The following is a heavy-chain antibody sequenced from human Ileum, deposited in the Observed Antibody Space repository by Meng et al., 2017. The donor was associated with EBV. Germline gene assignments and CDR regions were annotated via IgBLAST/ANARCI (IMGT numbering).Heavy chain of an antibody. CDR3: ARHHHSPTFDY. D-gene: IGHD1-14*01. Sequence: QWQLQESGPGLVKPSESLSLSCTVSGGSISRSSYYWAWIRQPPGEGLEWIGSVVYSGTTYYTSSLKSRVSISVDTSKNQFSLKLSSVTAADTAVYYCARHHHSPTFDYWGQGTLVTVSS. V-gene: IGHV4-39*01. J-gene: IGHJ4*02. CDR2: VVYSGTT. CDR1: GGSISRSSYY.